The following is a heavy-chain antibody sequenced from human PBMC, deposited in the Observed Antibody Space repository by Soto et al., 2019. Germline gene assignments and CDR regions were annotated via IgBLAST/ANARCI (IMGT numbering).Heavy chain of an antibody. CDR3: ATLLGSHQHYYFGTDV. J-gene: IGHJ6*02. Sequence: QMQLQESGPELVKPSQTLSLICTVSGYSMTSGGYYWSWIRHLPGKGLEWIGYIYYSGGTQFNPSLKSRVSMSVDTSKNQFSLRLSSVTAADTAVYYCATLLGSHQHYYFGTDVWGQGTTVTVSS. D-gene: IGHD2-2*01. CDR1: GYSMTSGGYY. V-gene: IGHV4-31*03. CDR2: IYYSGGT.